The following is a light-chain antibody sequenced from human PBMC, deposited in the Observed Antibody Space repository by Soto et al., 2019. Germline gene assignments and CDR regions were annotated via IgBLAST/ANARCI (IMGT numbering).Light chain of an antibody. Sequence: DIQMTQSPPTLSASVGDIVTITCRASQSISSWLAWYQQRPGKAPNLLIYDVSSLESGVPSRFSGSGSGTEFTLTISSLQPDDFATYYGQQYTNYPWTFGQGTKVEIK. J-gene: IGKJ1*01. V-gene: IGKV1-5*01. CDR2: DVS. CDR1: QSISSW. CDR3: QQYTNYPWT.